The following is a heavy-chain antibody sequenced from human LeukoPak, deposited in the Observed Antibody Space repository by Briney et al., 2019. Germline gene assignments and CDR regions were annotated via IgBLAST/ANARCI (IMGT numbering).Heavy chain of an antibody. CDR2: INAGNGNT. V-gene: IGHV1-3*01. Sequence: ASVKVSCKASGGTFSSYAISWVRQAPGQRLEWMGWINAGNGNTKYSQNFQGRVTITRDTSASTAYMELSSLRSEDTAVYYCARDLYAVLRYFDWLSKGRYFDYWGQGTLVTVSS. J-gene: IGHJ4*02. CDR1: GGTFSSYA. CDR3: ARDLYAVLRYFDWLSKGRYFDY. D-gene: IGHD3-9*01.